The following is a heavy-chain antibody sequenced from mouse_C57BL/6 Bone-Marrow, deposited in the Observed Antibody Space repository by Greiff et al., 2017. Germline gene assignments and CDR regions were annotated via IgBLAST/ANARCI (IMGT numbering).Heavy chain of an antibody. CDR3: ERGGFRNWFAY. J-gene: IGHJ3*01. V-gene: IGHV3-1*01. CDR1: GYSITSGYD. CDR2: ISYSGST. Sequence: EVKLVESGPGMVKPSQSLSLTCTVTGYSITSGYDWHWIRHFPGNKLEWMGYISYSGSTHYNPSLKSRISITHDTSKNPFFLKLNSVTTEDTATYDCERGGFRNWFAYWGQGTLVTVSA.